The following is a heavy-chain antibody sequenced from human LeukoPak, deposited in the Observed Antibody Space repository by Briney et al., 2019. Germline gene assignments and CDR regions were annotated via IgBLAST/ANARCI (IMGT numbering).Heavy chain of an antibody. J-gene: IGHJ4*02. CDR3: ARADGDYFDF. CDR1: CGSINSHC. Sequence: PSETLSLTCTVSCGSINSHCWSWIRQPPGKGLEWLGYIDHSGSANYNPSLKSRLTISIDTSKNQFSLKVSSVTAADTAVYYCARADGDYFDFWGQGTLVTVSS. D-gene: IGHD4-17*01. CDR2: IDHSGSA. V-gene: IGHV4-59*11.